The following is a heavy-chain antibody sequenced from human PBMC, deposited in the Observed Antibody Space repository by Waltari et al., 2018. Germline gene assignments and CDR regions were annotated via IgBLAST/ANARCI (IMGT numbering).Heavy chain of an antibody. Sequence: EVQLVESGGGLVKPGGSLRLSCAASGFTFSSYSMNWVRQAPGKGLEWVSSISSSSSDRYYADSVKGRFTISRDNAKNSLYLQMNSLRAEDTAVYYCARSGVEYSVYGPFDYWGQGTLVTVSS. CDR2: ISSSSSDR. J-gene: IGHJ4*02. CDR3: ARSGVEYSVYGPFDY. CDR1: GFTFSSYS. V-gene: IGHV3-21*01. D-gene: IGHD5-12*01.